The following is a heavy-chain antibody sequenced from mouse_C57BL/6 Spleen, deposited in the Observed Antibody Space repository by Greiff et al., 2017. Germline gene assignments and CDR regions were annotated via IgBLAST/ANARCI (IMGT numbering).Heavy chain of an antibody. CDR1: GYSITSGYY. J-gene: IGHJ2*01. CDR2: ISYDGSN. V-gene: IGHV3-6*01. D-gene: IGHD3-3*01. Sequence: ESGPGLVKPSQSLSLTCSVTGYSITSGYYWNWIRQFPGNKLEWMGYISYDGSNNYNPSLKNRISITRDTSKNQFFLKLNSVTTEDTATYYCAREEGLRNFDYWGQGTTLTVSS. CDR3: AREEGLRNFDY.